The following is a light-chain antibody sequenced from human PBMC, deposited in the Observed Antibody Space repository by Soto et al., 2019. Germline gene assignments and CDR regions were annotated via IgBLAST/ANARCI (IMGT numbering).Light chain of an antibody. CDR3: QSYDGSLSGYV. CDR1: SSNIGAGFH. CDR2: GDN. Sequence: QSVLTQSPSVSGAPGERVTISCTGGSSNIGAGFHVHWYQHLPGTAPRLLIYGDNNRPSGVPDRFSGSKSGTSASLAITGLQAEDEGDYYCQSYDGSLSGYVFGTGTKVTVL. V-gene: IGLV1-40*01. J-gene: IGLJ1*01.